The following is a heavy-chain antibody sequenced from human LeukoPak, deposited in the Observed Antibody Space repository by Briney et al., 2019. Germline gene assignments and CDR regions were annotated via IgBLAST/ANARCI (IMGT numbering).Heavy chain of an antibody. CDR2: VFYSGST. CDR1: GDSISSYY. CDR3: ARAPTLYYFDS. D-gene: IGHD1-1*01. J-gene: IGHJ4*02. V-gene: IGHV4-59*01. Sequence: SGTLSLTCTVSGDSISSYYWSWIRQPPGNELEWIGYVFYSGSTSYNPSLKSRVTVSLDTPKNQFSLKLTSVTAADTAIYYCARAPTLYYFDSWGQGTLVTVSS.